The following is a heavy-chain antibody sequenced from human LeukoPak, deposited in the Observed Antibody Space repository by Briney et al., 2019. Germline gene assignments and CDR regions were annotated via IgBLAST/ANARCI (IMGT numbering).Heavy chain of an antibody. CDR3: ARRLEYSGSKGVFDY. J-gene: IGHJ4*02. CDR2: IYSGGYT. D-gene: IGHD1-26*01. CDR1: GFTVTSNY. V-gene: IGHV3-66*01. Sequence: GGSLRLSCAASGFTVTSNYMTWVSQAPGKGLEWVAIIYSGGYTDYADSVKGRFTISRDNSKNTLYLQMNSLRAEDTAVYYCARRLEYSGSKGVFDYWGQGTLVTVSS.